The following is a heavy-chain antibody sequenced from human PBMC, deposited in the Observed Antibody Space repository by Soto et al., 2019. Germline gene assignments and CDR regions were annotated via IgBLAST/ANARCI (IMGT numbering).Heavy chain of an antibody. CDR3: TTDQGYCSGGSCYSGAFDI. J-gene: IGHJ3*02. CDR1: GFTFSNAW. V-gene: IGHV3-15*07. D-gene: IGHD2-15*01. CDR2: IKSKTDGGTT. Sequence: EVQLVESGGGLVKPGGSLRLSCAASGFTFSNAWMNWVRQAPGKGLEWVGRIKSKTDGGTTDYAAPVKGRFTISRDDSKNTLYLQMNSLKAEDTAMYYCTTDQGYCSGGSCYSGAFDIWGQGTMVIVSS.